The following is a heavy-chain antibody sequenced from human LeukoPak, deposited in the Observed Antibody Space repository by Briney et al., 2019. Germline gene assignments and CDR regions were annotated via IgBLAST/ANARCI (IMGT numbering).Heavy chain of an antibody. CDR3: ARQNHYYYYMDV. CDR2: IHPEDSYS. Sequence: AESLKISCKASGYVFIRHWIGWVRQVPGKGVEWMGVIHPEDSYSRYNAAFQGQATLSVDESTSTAYLQLSTLKASDTAIYYCARQNHYYYYMDVWGRGTTVTVSS. J-gene: IGHJ6*03. CDR1: GYVFIRHW. V-gene: IGHV5-51*01.